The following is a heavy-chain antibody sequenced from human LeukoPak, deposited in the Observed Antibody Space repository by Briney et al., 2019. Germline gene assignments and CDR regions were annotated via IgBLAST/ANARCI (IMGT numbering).Heavy chain of an antibody. J-gene: IGHJ6*03. Sequence: GGSLRLSCAASGFTFSSYEMNWVGQAPGKGLEWVSYISSSGSTIYYADSVKGRFTISRDNAKNSLYLQMNSLRAEDTAVYYCAREGIAARYYYYYYMDVWGKGTTVTVSS. CDR3: AREGIAARYYYYYYMDV. D-gene: IGHD6-6*01. CDR2: ISSSGSTI. V-gene: IGHV3-48*03. CDR1: GFTFSSYE.